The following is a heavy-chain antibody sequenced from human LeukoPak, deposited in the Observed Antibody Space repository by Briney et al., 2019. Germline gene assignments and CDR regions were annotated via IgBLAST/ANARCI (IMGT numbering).Heavy chain of an antibody. CDR3: ATYRQVLLPFES. D-gene: IGHD2-8*02. CDR2: ISGSGAYS. V-gene: IGHV3-23*01. Sequence: GGSLRLSCAASGFTFSNYAMSWVRQAPGKGLEWVSGISGSGAYSYYADSVRGRFTISRDNSKSTLSLQMNSLRAEDTAIHYCATYRQVLLPFESWGQGTLVTVSS. J-gene: IGHJ4*02. CDR1: GFTFSNYA.